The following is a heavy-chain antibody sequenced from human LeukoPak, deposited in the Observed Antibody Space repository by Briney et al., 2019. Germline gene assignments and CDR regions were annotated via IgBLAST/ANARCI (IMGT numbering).Heavy chain of an antibody. D-gene: IGHD3-9*01. CDR3: ARSPLTYYDILTGYYPTHYGMDV. CDR2: IYYTGST. V-gene: IGHV4-39*07. Sequence: SETLSLTCTVSRGSVSSSTYYWSWVRQPPGKGLEWIASIYYTGSTYYNPSLKSRVTISLDMSKNEFFLTMTSVTAADTAVYYCARSPLTYYDILTGYYPTHYGMDVWGQGTTVTVSS. CDR1: RGSVSSSTYY. J-gene: IGHJ6*02.